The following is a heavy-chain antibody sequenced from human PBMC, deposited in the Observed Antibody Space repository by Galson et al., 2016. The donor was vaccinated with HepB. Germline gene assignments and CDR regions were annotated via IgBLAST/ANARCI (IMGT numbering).Heavy chain of an antibody. CDR3: AKDVYTSGSEYGMDV. CDR1: GFFFSNYG. Sequence: SLRLSCAASGFFFSNYGMHWVRQAPGKGLAWVAVVSYDGYSKYHADSVKGRFTISRDNSKTTMYLQMNSLRVEDTAVYYCAKDVYTSGSEYGMDVWGQGTTVTVSS. V-gene: IGHV3-30*18. CDR2: VSYDGYSK. D-gene: IGHD3-10*01. J-gene: IGHJ6*02.